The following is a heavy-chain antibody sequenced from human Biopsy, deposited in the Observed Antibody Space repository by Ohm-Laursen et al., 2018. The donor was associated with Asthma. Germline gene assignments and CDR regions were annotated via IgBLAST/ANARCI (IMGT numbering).Heavy chain of an antibody. CDR3: AKITTDRQKANNWFDP. J-gene: IGHJ5*02. CDR2: ISASGVRT. V-gene: IGHV3-23*01. Sequence: SLRLSCAASGFAFNNSSMTWVRQAPGKGLEWVSSISASGVRTCYADSVKGRFTVSRDSSRNTLYLQLSTLRVEDTAVYFCAKITTDRQKANNWFDPWGQGTLVTVSS. D-gene: IGHD3-22*01. CDR1: GFAFNNSS.